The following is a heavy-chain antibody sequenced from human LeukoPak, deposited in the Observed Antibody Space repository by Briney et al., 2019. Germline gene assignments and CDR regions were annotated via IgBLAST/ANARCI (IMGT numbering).Heavy chain of an antibody. CDR3: ARRAGAYSHPYDY. Sequence: GGSLRLACAASGFTFSNYGMSWVRQAPGKGLQWVSAISGSGGSTYYADSVKGRFTISRDNSKNTLYLQMNSLRAEDTAVYYCARRAGAYSHPYDYWGQGTLVTVSS. CDR2: ISGSGGST. V-gene: IGHV3-23*01. CDR1: GFTFSNYG. J-gene: IGHJ4*02. D-gene: IGHD4/OR15-4a*01.